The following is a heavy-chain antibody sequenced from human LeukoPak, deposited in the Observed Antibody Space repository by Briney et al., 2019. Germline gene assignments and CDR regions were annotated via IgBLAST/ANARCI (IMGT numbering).Heavy chain of an antibody. CDR2: ISSSSSYI. CDR1: GFTFSSYS. J-gene: IGHJ4*02. V-gene: IGHV3-21*01. D-gene: IGHD3-22*01. Sequence: GGSLILSCAASGFTFSSYSMNWVRQAPGKGLEGFSSISSSSSYIYYADSVKGRFTISRDNAKNSLYLQMNSLRAEDTAVYYCARSAYYYDSSGYYPFDYWGQGTLVTVSS. CDR3: ARSAYYYDSSGYYPFDY.